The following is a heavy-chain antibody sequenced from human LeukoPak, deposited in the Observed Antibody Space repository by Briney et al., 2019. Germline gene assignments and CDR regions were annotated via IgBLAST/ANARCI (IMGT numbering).Heavy chain of an antibody. CDR3: ARALGGGDTAMVDY. CDR1: GGSISSSSYY. Sequence: SETLSLTCTVSGGSISSSSYYWGWIRQPPGKGLEWIGSIYYSGSTYYNPSLKSRVTISVDKSKNQFSLKLSSVTAADTAVYYCARALGGGDTAMVDYWGQGTLVTVSS. D-gene: IGHD5-18*01. J-gene: IGHJ4*02. V-gene: IGHV4-39*07. CDR2: IYYSGST.